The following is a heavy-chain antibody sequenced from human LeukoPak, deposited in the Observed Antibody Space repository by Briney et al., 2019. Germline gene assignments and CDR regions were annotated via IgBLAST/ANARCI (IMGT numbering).Heavy chain of an antibody. CDR2: ISSSSSII. CDR3: ARSSDYGDYLGAFDI. Sequence: GGSLRLSCAASGFIFSSDTMNWVRQAPGEGLEWVSYISSSSSIIYYADSVKGRFTISRDNAKNSLYLQMNSLRDEDTAVYYCARSSDYGDYLGAFDIWGQGTMVTVSS. V-gene: IGHV3-48*02. CDR1: GFIFSSDT. D-gene: IGHD4-17*01. J-gene: IGHJ3*02.